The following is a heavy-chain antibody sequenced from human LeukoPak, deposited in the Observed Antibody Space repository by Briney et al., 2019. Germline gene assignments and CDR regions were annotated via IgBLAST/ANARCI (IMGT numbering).Heavy chain of an antibody. Sequence: GSLRLSCEVSGLTLSSYSMTWVRQAPGKGLEWVSSFRSSGRDIIYGDSVRGRFTIARDDAKNSLYLQMNSLRAEDTAVYYCARGPGIAVAPLQHWGQGTLVTVSS. CDR2: FRSSGRDI. CDR1: GLTLSSYS. CDR3: ARGPGIAVAPLQH. D-gene: IGHD6-19*01. J-gene: IGHJ1*01. V-gene: IGHV3-21*01.